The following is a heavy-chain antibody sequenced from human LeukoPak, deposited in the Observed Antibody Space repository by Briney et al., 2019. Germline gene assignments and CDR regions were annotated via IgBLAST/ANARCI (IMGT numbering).Heavy chain of an antibody. CDR3: AFGQEVADAFDF. V-gene: IGHV4-34*01. CDR2: INQSGST. J-gene: IGHJ3*01. Sequence: PSETLSLTCAVYGGSFSAYFLSWIRQPPGKGLEWIGEINQSGSTNYNPSLKSRVAISVDTSKKQFSLRLSSVNAADTAVYYCAFGQEVADAFDFWGQGTMVTVSS. D-gene: IGHD3-3*01. CDR1: GGSFSAYF.